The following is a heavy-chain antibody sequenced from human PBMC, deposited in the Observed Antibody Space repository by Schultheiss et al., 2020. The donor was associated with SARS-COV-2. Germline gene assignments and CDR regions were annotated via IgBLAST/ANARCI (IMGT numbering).Heavy chain of an antibody. D-gene: IGHD3-16*01. CDR1: GFTFSSYE. V-gene: IGHV3-48*03. CDR3: ARALYDYIWGLCDY. J-gene: IGHJ4*02. Sequence: GGSLRLSCAASGFTFSSYEMNWVRQAPGKGLEWVSYISSSGSTIYYADSVKGRFTISRDNSKNTLYLQMNSLRAEDTAVYYCARALYDYIWGLCDYWGQGTLVTVSS. CDR2: ISSSGSTI.